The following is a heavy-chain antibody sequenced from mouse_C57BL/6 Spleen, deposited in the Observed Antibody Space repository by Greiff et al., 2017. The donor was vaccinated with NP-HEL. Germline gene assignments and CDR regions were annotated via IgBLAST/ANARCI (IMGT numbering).Heavy chain of an antibody. CDR2: IRSKSSNYAT. V-gene: IGHV10-3*01. CDR3: VGDNYGSSYPYYYAMDY. D-gene: IGHD1-1*01. J-gene: IGHJ4*01. Sequence: EVQRVESGGGLVQPKGSLKLSCAASGFTFNTYAMHWVRQAPGKGLEWVARIRSKSSNYATYYADSVKDRFTISRDDSQSMLYLQMNNLKTEDTAMYYCVGDNYGSSYPYYYAMDYWGQGTSVTVSS. CDR1: GFTFNTYA.